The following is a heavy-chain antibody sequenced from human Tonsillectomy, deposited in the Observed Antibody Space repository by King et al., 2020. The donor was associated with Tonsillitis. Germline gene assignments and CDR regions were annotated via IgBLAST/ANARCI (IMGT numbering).Heavy chain of an antibody. CDR1: GFTFSSYE. J-gene: IGHJ4*02. CDR2: ISSSGSTI. D-gene: IGHD6-13*01. CDR3: ARGSRTVAAAGLGVGY. V-gene: IGHV3-48*03. Sequence: VQLVESGGGLVQPGGSLRLSCAASGFTFSSYEMNWVRQAPGKGLEWGSYISSSGSTIYYSDSVKGRLTNSRDNAKNSLYLQMNSLRAEDTAVYYCARGSRTVAAAGLGVGYWGQGTLVTVSS.